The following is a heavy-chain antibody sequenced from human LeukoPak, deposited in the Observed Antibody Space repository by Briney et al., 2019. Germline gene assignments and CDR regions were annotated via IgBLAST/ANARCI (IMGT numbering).Heavy chain of an antibody. V-gene: IGHV4-34*01. Sequence: PSETLSLTCTVSGGSIRSGDYYWSWIRQPPGKGLEWIGEINHSGSTNYNPSLKSRVTISVDTSKNQFSLKLSSVTAADTAVYYCARGGHSRYPRGYDFWSGYYPPTHFDYWGQGTLATVSS. D-gene: IGHD3-3*01. CDR2: INHSGST. CDR1: GGSIRSGDYY. J-gene: IGHJ4*02. CDR3: ARGGHSRYPRGYDFWSGYYPPTHFDY.